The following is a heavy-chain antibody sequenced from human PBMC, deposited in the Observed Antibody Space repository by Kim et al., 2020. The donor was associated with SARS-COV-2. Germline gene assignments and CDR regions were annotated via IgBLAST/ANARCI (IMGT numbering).Heavy chain of an antibody. D-gene: IGHD6-13*01. CDR3: ASHSSSWYYYFDY. J-gene: IGHJ4*02. Sequence: YSPSFQGHVTISADKSISTAYLQWSSLKASDTAMYYCASHSSSWYYYFDYWGQGTLVTVSS. V-gene: IGHV5-10-1*01.